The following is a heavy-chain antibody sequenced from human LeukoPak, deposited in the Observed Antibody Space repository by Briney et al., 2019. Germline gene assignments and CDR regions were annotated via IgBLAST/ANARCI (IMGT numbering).Heavy chain of an antibody. CDR2: IDPSDSYT. CDR3: ARHGGYSDYYFDY. V-gene: IGHV5-10-1*01. J-gene: IGHJ4*02. CDR1: GYSFTSYW. Sequence: GESLKISCKGSGYSFTSYWISWVRQMPGKGLEWMWRIDPSDSYTNYSPSFQGRVTISGDKSISTAYLQWSSLKASDTAMYYCARHGGYSDYYFDYWGQGTLVTVSS. D-gene: IGHD5-12*01.